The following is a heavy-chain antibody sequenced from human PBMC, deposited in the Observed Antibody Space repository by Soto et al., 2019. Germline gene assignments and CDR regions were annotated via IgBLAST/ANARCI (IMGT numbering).Heavy chain of an antibody. CDR2: IIPILGIA. Sequence: QVQLVQSGAEVKKPGSSVKVSCKASGGTFSSCTISWVRQAPGQGLEWMGRIIPILGIANYAQKFQGRVTITADNSTSTAYMELSSLRSEDTAVYYCARDVAAAVPHNWFAPWGQGTLVTVSS. CDR3: ARDVAAAVPHNWFAP. CDR1: GGTFSSCT. V-gene: IGHV1-69*08. J-gene: IGHJ5*02. D-gene: IGHD6-13*01.